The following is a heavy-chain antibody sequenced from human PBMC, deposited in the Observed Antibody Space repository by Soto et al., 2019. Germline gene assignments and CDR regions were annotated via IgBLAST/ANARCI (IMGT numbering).Heavy chain of an antibody. D-gene: IGHD4-4*01. J-gene: IGHJ2*01. CDR2: ISYDGSNK. Sequence: QVQLVESGGGVVQPGRSLRLSCAASGFIFSSYAMHWVRQAPGKGLEWVAVISYDGSNKYYADSVKGRFTISRDNSKNPLYLQMNSLRAEDTAVYYCARPLWRDDYNWGYFDLWGRGTLVTVSS. CDR3: ARPLWRDDYNWGYFDL. V-gene: IGHV3-30-3*01. CDR1: GFIFSSYA.